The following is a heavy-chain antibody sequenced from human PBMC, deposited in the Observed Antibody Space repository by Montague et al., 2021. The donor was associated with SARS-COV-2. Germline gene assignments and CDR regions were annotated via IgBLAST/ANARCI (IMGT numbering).Heavy chain of an antibody. Sequence: SETLSLTCSVSGFSISSGFYWAWIRLSPANGPVWFCTVYHSGSTPXNTSLRGRVTVSIDTSKNKFSLTVTSFTAADTSVYFCAPRGYTGSDYFDYWGQGTLVTVSS. J-gene: IGHJ4*02. CDR2: VYHSGST. D-gene: IGHD5-12*01. V-gene: IGHV4-38-2*01. CDR3: APRGYTGSDYFDY. CDR1: GFSISSGFY.